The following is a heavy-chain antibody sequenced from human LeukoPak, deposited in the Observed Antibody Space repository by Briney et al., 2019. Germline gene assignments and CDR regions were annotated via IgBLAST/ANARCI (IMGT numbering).Heavy chain of an antibody. J-gene: IGHJ3*02. CDR1: GGSISSYY. D-gene: IGHD3-16*01. CDR2: IYYSGGT. V-gene: IGHV4-59*01. CDR3: ARLQRIFMNAFDI. Sequence: SETLSLTCTVSGGSISSYYWSWIRQPPGKGLEWIGYIYYSGGTNYNPSLKSRVTISVDTSKNQFSLKLSSVTAADTAVYYCARLQRIFMNAFDIWGQGTMVTVSS.